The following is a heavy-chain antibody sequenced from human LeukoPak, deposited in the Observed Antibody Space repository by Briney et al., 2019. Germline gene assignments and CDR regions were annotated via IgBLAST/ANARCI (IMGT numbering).Heavy chain of an antibody. D-gene: IGHD2-15*01. J-gene: IGHJ4*02. CDR3: ARTEYGVVVAATY. Sequence: AGSLMIPCKGSGYIFISYWIGWVVRMPGRGVEGMGIIYPGDSDTRYSPSFQGQVTISADKSISTAYLQWSSLKASDTAMYYCARTEYGVVVAATYWGQGTLVTVSS. V-gene: IGHV5-51*01. CDR2: IYPGDSDT. CDR1: GYIFISYW.